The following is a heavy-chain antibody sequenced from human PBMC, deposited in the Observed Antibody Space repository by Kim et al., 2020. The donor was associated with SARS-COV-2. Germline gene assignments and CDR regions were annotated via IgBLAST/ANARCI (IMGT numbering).Heavy chain of an antibody. J-gene: IGHJ3*01. CDR2: VFNSGTT. D-gene: IGHD6-6*01. Sequence: SETLSLTCNVSGGSINIYYWSWIRQPPGKGLEWIGFVFNSGTTNYNPSLKSRVTISMDTSKNQVSLSLRSVTAADTAVYFCATSSTSPAFDLWGQGTKVTVSA. V-gene: IGHV4-59*08. CDR1: GGSINIYY. CDR3: ATSSTSPAFDL.